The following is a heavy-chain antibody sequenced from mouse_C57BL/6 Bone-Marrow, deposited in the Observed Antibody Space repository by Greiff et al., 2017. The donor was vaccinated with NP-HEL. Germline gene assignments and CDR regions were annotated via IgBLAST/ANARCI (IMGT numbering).Heavy chain of an antibody. V-gene: IGHV6-3*01. Sequence: EVKVEESGGGLVQPGGSMKLSCVASGFTFSNYWMNWVRQSPVKGLEWVAQIRLKSDNYATHYAASVKGRLTISRDDSKSSVYLQMNNLRAEDTGIYYCTVSYYYGPWFAYWGQGTLVTVSA. J-gene: IGHJ3*01. D-gene: IGHD1-1*01. CDR1: GFTFSNYW. CDR3: TVSYYYGPWFAY. CDR2: IRLKSDNYAT.